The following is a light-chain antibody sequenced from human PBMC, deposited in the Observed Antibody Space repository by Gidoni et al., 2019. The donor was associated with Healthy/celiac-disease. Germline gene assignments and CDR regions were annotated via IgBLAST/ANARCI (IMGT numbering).Light chain of an antibody. CDR1: QDISNY. J-gene: IGKJ1*01. Sequence: DITMTQAPSSLSASVGDRVTITCQASQDISNYLNWYQQKPGKAPKLLIYDASNLETGVPARFSGSGSGTDFTFTISSLQPEDIATYYCQQYDNRPPWTFGQGTKVEIK. CDR2: DAS. CDR3: QQYDNRPPWT. V-gene: IGKV1-33*01.